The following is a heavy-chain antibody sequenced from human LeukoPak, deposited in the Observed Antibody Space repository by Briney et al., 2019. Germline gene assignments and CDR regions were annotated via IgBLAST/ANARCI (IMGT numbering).Heavy chain of an antibody. Sequence: GESLKISCKGSGYTFPTYWFGWVRQPPAPGQECIVVIYPGVSDPRYSPSCQGQVTISADTSISTAYLQWSSLKASDSAMYYCVRHGVGSSWFGFDYWGQGTLVTVSS. CDR1: GYTFPTYW. D-gene: IGHD6-13*01. CDR2: IYPGVSDP. J-gene: IGHJ4*02. V-gene: IGHV5-51*01. CDR3: VRHGVGSSWFGFDY.